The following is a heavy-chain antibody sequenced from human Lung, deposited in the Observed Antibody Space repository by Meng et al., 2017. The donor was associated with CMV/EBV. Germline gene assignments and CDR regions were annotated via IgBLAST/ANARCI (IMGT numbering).Heavy chain of an antibody. CDR2: IKPNSGAT. J-gene: IGHJ4*02. V-gene: IGHV1-2*02. D-gene: IGHD6-13*01. Sequence: ASXXVSXKASGYTFTSYDINWVRQAPGQGLEWMGWIKPNSGATNYVQKFQGRLTVTRDTSITTAYMELTRLRSDDTAVYYCARAPGLSLAAAASDAYFDKWXQGTLVTVSS. CDR1: GYTFTSYD. CDR3: ARAPGLSLAAAASDAYFDK.